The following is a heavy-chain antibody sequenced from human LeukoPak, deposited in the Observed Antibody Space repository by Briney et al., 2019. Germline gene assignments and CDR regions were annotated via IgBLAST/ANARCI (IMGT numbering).Heavy chain of an antibody. CDR2: IYYSGST. D-gene: IGHD3-10*01. V-gene: IGHV4-59*01. CDR1: GGSISSYY. J-gene: IGHJ6*02. Sequence: PSETLSLTCTVSGGSISSYYWSWIRQPPGKGLEWIGYIYYSGSTNYNPSLKSRVTISVDTSKNQFSLKLSSVTAADTAVYYCARTSDGSGTNYYYGMDVWGQGTTVTVSS. CDR3: ARTSDGSGTNYYYGMDV.